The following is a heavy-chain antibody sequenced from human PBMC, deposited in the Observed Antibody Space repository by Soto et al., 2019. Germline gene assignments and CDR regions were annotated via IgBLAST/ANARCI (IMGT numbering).Heavy chain of an antibody. CDR2: IYYSGST. CDR1: GGSISSGDYY. Sequence: SETLSLTCTVSGGSISSGDYYWSWIRQPPGKGLEWIGYIYYSGSTYYNPSLKSRVTISVDTSKNQFSLKLSSVTAADTAAYYCAANGGGSYSPDAFDIWGQGTMVTVSS. D-gene: IGHD1-26*01. CDR3: AANGGGSYSPDAFDI. J-gene: IGHJ3*02. V-gene: IGHV4-30-4*01.